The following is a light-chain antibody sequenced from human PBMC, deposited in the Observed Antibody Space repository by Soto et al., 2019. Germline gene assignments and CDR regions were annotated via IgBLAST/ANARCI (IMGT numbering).Light chain of an antibody. Sequence: EIVLTQSPGTLSLSPGERATLSCRASQSVSSSYLAWYQQKPGQAPRLLIYGASSRATGIPDRFSGSGSGTDFTRTTSRLEPADAAVYYCQQYGSSLLTFGGGTKVEIK. CDR3: QQYGSSLLT. V-gene: IGKV3-20*01. CDR1: QSVSSSY. CDR2: GAS. J-gene: IGKJ4*01.